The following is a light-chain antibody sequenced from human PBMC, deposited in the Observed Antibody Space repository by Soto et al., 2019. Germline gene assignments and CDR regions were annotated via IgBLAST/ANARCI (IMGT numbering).Light chain of an antibody. CDR2: GAS. Sequence: EIVLTQSPGTLSLSPGERATLSCRASQSVSNNYLAWYHQKPGRAPRLVISGASSRASGIPDRFSGSRFGTDFTLTISRLQREDFAMYSFRKCGTTPWTLGQGTNVEF. V-gene: IGKV3-20*01. CDR3: RKCGTTPWT. CDR1: QSVSNNY. J-gene: IGKJ1*01.